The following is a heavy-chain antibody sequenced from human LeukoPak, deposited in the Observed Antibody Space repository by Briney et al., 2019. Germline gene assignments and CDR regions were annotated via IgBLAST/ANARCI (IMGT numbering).Heavy chain of an antibody. V-gene: IGHV4-30-4*08. CDR3: ARVGGDFWSGLVAYYFDY. Sequence: SETLSLTCTVSGGSISSGDYYWRWIRQPPGKGLEWLGYIYYSGSTYYNPSLKSRVTISVDTSKNQFSLKLSSVTAADTAVYHCARVGGDFWSGLVAYYFDYWGQGTLVTVSS. D-gene: IGHD3-3*01. CDR2: IYYSGST. J-gene: IGHJ4*02. CDR1: GGSISSGDYY.